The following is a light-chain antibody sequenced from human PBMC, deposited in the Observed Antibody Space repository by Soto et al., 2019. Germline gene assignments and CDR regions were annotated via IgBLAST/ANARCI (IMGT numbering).Light chain of an antibody. V-gene: IGLV2-8*01. CDR1: SSDVGGFNF. CDR3: SSYAGSNNFVV. Sequence: QSALTQPHSASGSPGQSVTISCTGTSSDVGGFNFVSWYQQHPGKAPKLMIYEVSKRPSGVPDRFSGYKSGNTASLTGSGLPAEDEDDYYCSSYAGSNNFVVVGGGTKLTVL. J-gene: IGLJ2*01. CDR2: EVS.